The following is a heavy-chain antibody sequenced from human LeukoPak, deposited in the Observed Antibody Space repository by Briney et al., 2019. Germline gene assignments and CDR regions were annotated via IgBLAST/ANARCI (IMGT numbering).Heavy chain of an antibody. Sequence: GESLKISCKGSGYSFTSYWIGWVRQMPGKGLEWMGIIYPGDSDTRYSPSFQGQVTISADKSISTAYLQWSSLKASDTAMYYCARTYYDYVWGRYYYYYYMDVWGKGTTVTVSS. CDR3: ARTYYDYVWGRYYYYYYMDV. CDR1: GYSFTSYW. D-gene: IGHD3-16*01. J-gene: IGHJ6*03. V-gene: IGHV5-51*01. CDR2: IYPGDSDT.